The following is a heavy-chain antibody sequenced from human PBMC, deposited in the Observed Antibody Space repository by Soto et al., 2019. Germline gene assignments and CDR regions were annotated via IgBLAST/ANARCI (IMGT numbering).Heavy chain of an antibody. J-gene: IGHJ3*02. CDR2: ISYDGTEK. D-gene: IGHD4-17*01. V-gene: IGHV3-30*18. CDR1: GFTFRSYG. Sequence: QVQLVESGGGVVQPGRSLRLSCAASGFTFRSYGMHWVRQAPGKGLEWVAVISYDGTEKYYADSVKGRFTISRDNSKHTLYLQMNSLRAEDTAVYYCAKDSHMTTVTDDAFDIRGQGTMVTVSS. CDR3: AKDSHMTTVTDDAFDI.